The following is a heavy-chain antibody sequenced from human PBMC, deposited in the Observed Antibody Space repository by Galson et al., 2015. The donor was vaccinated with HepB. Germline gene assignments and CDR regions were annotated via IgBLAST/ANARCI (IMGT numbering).Heavy chain of an antibody. J-gene: IGHJ4*02. CDR1: GFTFSSYG. D-gene: IGHD1-20*01. V-gene: IGHV3-30*18. Sequence: SLRLSCAASGFTFSSYGMHWVRQAPGKGLEWVAVISYDGSNKYYADSVKGRFTISRDNSKNTLYLQMNSLRAEDTAVYYCAKDKLSATEYNWNQVPKNYFDYWGQGTLVTVSS. CDR2: ISYDGSNK. CDR3: AKDKLSATEYNWNQVPKNYFDY.